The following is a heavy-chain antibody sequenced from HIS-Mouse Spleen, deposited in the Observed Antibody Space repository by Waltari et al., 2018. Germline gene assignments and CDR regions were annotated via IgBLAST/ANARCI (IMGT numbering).Heavy chain of an antibody. D-gene: IGHD3-10*01. CDR3: AREKESNDAFDI. CDR1: GGTFSSYA. CDR2: IIPSLGIA. V-gene: IGHV1-69*04. J-gene: IGHJ3*02. Sequence: QVQLVQSGAEVKKPGSSVKVSCKASGGTFSSYAISWVRQAPGQGLEWMGRIIPSLGIANYAQKFQGRVTITADKSTSTAYMELSSLRSEDTAVYYCAREKESNDAFDIWGQGTMVTVSS.